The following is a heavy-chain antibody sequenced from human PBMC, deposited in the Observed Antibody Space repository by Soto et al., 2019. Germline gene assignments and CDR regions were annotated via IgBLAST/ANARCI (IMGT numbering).Heavy chain of an antibody. D-gene: IGHD6-19*01. J-gene: IGHJ4*02. CDR2: VIPVSGTS. CDR3: VRTTGDSGAWRYY. CDR1: GDSFSRFA. Sequence: QVQLVQSGAEVKKPGSSVKVSCKVSGDSFSRFAFTWVRQAPGQGLEWMGGVIPVSGTSNYAQRFQGRVSFSSDGSTSTAYVEVRSRRSADTSVYCCVRTTGDSGAWRYYWGQGTLVTVSS. V-gene: IGHV1-69*01.